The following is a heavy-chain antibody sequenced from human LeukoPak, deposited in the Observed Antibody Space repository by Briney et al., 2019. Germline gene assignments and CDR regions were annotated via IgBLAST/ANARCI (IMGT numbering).Heavy chain of an antibody. J-gene: IGHJ4*02. V-gene: IGHV4-34*01. CDR3: ARLSGGRWLRGVYYFDY. D-gene: IGHD5-24*01. CDR1: GGSFSGYY. Sequence: SETLSLTCAVYGGSFSGYYWSWIRQPPGKGLEWIGEINHSGSTNYNPSLKSRVTISVDTSKNQSSLKLSSVTAADTAVYYCARLSGGRWLRGVYYFDYWGQGTLVTVSS. CDR2: INHSGST.